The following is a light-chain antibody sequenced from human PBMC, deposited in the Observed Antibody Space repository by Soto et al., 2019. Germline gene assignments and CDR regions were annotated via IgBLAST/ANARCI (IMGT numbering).Light chain of an antibody. CDR2: KAS. CDR3: QHYTSYSEA. Sequence: QVTQSPSTLSGYVGDRVTSTCRASQTISSWLAWYQQKPGKAPKLLIYKASTLKSGVPSRFSGSGSGTEFTLTISSLQPDDFATYYCQHYTSYSEAFGQGTMA. CDR1: QTISSW. V-gene: IGKV1-5*03. J-gene: IGKJ1*01.